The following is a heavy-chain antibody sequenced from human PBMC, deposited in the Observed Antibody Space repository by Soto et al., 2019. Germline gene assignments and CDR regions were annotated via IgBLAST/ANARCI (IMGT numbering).Heavy chain of an antibody. Sequence: SVKVSCKASGGTFSSYAISWGRQAPGHGLQWMGALTPTFGTANSAHTSQRGVPITADAPTSTAYMEPSSLRSEAPAVYYRAPGRTPMAPYDSWGQATLLPLS. CDR3: APGRTPMAPYDS. CDR2: LTPTFGTA. V-gene: IGHV1-69*13. D-gene: IGHD5-18*01. CDR1: GGTFSSYA. J-gene: IGHJ4*02.